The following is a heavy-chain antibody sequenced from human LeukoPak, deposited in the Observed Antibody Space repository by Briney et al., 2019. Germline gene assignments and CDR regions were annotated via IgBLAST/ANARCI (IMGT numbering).Heavy chain of an antibody. Sequence: GASVKVSCKASGYTFTNYDINWVRQAAGQGLEWMGWMKPDCGATGYAEKFRGRVTLTSDTSTSTAYMELSGLRSEDTAVYFCARTYYDGSRNPNWFDPWGQGTLVTVSS. CDR3: ARTYYDGSRNPNWFDP. D-gene: IGHD3-22*01. J-gene: IGHJ5*02. V-gene: IGHV1-8*01. CDR2: MKPDCGAT. CDR1: GYTFTNYD.